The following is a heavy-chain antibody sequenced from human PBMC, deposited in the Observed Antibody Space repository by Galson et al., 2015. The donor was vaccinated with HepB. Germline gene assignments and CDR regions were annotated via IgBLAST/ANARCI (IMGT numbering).Heavy chain of an antibody. CDR3: AGGPIVVVVAATPKYNWFDP. D-gene: IGHD2-15*01. CDR2: INHSGST. Sequence: LSLTCAVYGGSFSGYYWSWIRQPPGKGLEWIGEINHSGSTNYNPSLKSRVTISVDTSKNQFSLKLSSVTAADTAVYYCAGGPIVVVVAATPKYNWFDPWGQGTLVTVSS. J-gene: IGHJ5*02. CDR1: GGSFSGYY. V-gene: IGHV4-34*01.